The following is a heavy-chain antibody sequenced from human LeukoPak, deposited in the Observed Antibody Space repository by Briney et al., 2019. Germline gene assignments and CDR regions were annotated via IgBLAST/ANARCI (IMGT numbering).Heavy chain of an antibody. D-gene: IGHD3-10*01. CDR2: MFHSGGT. J-gene: IGHJ5*02. CDR3: AYFGELYWFDP. Sequence: PSETLSLTCTVSGDSISSSSYYWSWIRQPPGKGLEWIGYMFHSGGTNYNPSFKSRVTMSVDTSKSQFSLNLSSVTAADTAVYYCAYFGELYWFDPWGQGALVTVSS. V-gene: IGHV4-61*01. CDR1: GDSISSSSYY.